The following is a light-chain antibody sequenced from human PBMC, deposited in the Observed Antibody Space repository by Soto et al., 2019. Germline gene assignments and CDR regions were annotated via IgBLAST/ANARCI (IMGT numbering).Light chain of an antibody. CDR1: SGDVGNHNL. Sequence: QSALTQPASVSGSPGQSITISCTGTSGDVGNHNLVSWYQHPPGKAPKVIIYEVGKRPSGVSNRFSGSKFGKTAYLTISGLQAEDEADYYCCSYVGSSISVVFGGGTKLTVL. CDR3: CSYVGSSISVV. V-gene: IGLV2-23*02. CDR2: EVG. J-gene: IGLJ2*01.